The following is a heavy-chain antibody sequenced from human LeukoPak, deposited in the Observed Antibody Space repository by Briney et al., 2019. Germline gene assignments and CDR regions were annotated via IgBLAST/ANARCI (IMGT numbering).Heavy chain of an antibody. J-gene: IGHJ4*02. D-gene: IGHD1-20*01. CDR3: ARATLGDNWNDGFDY. Sequence: QPGGSLRLSCAASGFSLGDYWMNWVRQAPGKGLEWVANIKQDGNEKYFVDSVRGRFTISRDNAKNSLFLQMNSLRAEDTAVYYCARATLGDNWNDGFDYWGQGTLVTVSS. CDR1: GFSLGDYW. CDR2: IKQDGNEK. V-gene: IGHV3-7*01.